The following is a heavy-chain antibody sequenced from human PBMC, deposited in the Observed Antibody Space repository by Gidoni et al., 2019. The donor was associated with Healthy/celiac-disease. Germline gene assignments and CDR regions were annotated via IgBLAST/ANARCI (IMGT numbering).Heavy chain of an antibody. J-gene: IGHJ4*02. CDR2: SGGSGGST. V-gene: IGHV3-23*01. CDR1: GFTFRSYA. Sequence: EVQPLESGAGLLQPGGSLRLSCAASGFTFRSYAMSWVRQAPGKGRVWVSASGGSGGSTYYADSVKGRFTISRDNSKNTLYLQMNSLRAEDTAVYYCAKQGRIAVAGTAFGYWGQGTLVTVSS. D-gene: IGHD6-19*01. CDR3: AKQGRIAVAGTAFGY.